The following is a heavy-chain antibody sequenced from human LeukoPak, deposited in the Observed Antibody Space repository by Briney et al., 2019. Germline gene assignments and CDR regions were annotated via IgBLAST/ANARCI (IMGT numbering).Heavy chain of an antibody. Sequence: PSETLSLTCTISGGSISSYYWSWIRQPPGKELEWIGYIYYSGSTNYNPSLKSRVTISLDTSKNQFSLKLSSVTAADTAVYYCGSSRYSYGCFDCWGQGTLVTVSS. V-gene: IGHV4-59*08. CDR1: GGSISSYY. CDR2: IYYSGST. J-gene: IGHJ4*02. CDR3: GSSRYSYGCFDC. D-gene: IGHD5-18*01.